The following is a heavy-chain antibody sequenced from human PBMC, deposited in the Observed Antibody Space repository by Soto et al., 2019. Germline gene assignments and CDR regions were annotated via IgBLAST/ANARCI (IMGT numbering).Heavy chain of an antibody. D-gene: IGHD3-9*01. J-gene: IGHJ3*02. CDR1: GGSISSGGYS. Sequence: SETLSLTCAVSGGSISSGGYSWSWIRQPPGKGLECIGYIYYSGSTKYNPSLKSRVAIEVDTSKNQLSLKLSSVTAADTAVYYCARAPLYYDILTGSLGTNAFDIWGQGTVVTVSS. V-gene: IGHV4-61*08. CDR2: IYYSGST. CDR3: ARAPLYYDILTGSLGTNAFDI.